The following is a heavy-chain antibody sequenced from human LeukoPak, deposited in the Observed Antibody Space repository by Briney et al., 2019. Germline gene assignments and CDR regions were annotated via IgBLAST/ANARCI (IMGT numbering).Heavy chain of an antibody. CDR2: IYYSGST. CDR3: ARLNYDILTGYSDYYMDV. Sequence: SETLSLTCTVSGGSISSYYWSWIRQPPGKGLEWIGYIYYSGSTNYNPSLKSRVTISVDTSKNQFPLKLSSVTAADTAVYYCARLNYDILTGYSDYYMDVWGKGTTVTVSS. V-gene: IGHV4-59*01. CDR1: GGSISSYY. D-gene: IGHD3-9*01. J-gene: IGHJ6*03.